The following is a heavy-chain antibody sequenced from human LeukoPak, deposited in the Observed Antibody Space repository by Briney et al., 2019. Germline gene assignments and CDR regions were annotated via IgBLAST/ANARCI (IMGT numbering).Heavy chain of an antibody. CDR2: ISGSGGST. CDR1: GFTFSSYA. CDR3: AMGGCSSTSCYYYYYYMDV. D-gene: IGHD2-2*01. Sequence: GGSLRLSCAASGFTFSSYAMSWVRQAPGKGLEWVSAISGSGGSTYYADSVKGRFTISRDNSKNTLYLQMNSLRAEDTAVYYCAMGGCSSTSCYYYYYYMDVWGKGTTVTVSS. J-gene: IGHJ6*03. V-gene: IGHV3-23*01.